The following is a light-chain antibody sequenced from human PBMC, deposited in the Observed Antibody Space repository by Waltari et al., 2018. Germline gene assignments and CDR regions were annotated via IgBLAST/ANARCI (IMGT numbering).Light chain of an antibody. CDR1: SSDVGSYNL. J-gene: IGLJ1*01. CDR2: EGS. V-gene: IGLV2-23*01. Sequence: QSALTQPASVSGSPGQSITISCTGTSSDVGSYNLVSWYQQHPGKAPKLMIYEGSKRPSGGSKRFSGSKSGNTASLTIAGLQAEDEADYYCCSYAGSSTVFGTGTKVTVL. CDR3: CSYAGSSTV.